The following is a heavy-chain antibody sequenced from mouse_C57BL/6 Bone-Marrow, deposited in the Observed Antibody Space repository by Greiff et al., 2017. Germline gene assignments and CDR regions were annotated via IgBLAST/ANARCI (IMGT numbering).Heavy chain of an antibody. D-gene: IGHD2-4*01. CDR3: ARPSTMRFAY. CDR2: INSDGGST. J-gene: IGHJ3*01. V-gene: IGHV5-2*01. CDR1: DYEFPSPD. Sequence: EVKLMESGGGLVQPGESLKLSCESNDYEFPSPDMSWVRKTPEKRLELVAAINSDGGSTYYPDTMERRFTLSRDNTKKTLYLQMSSLKSEDTALYYCARPSTMRFAYWGQGTLVTVSA.